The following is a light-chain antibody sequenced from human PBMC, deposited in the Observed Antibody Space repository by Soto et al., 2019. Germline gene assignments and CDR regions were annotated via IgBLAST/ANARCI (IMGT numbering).Light chain of an antibody. J-gene: IGKJ1*01. CDR2: GAS. V-gene: IGKV3-20*01. CDR3: QHPWT. CDR1: QSISSNY. Sequence: EIVLTQSPGTLSLSPGERATLSCRASQSISSNYLAWYQQNPGQAPRLLIYGASSRAAGIPDRFSGSGSETAFTLPISRLEPEDSEVYYCQHPWTFGQGTKVEIK.